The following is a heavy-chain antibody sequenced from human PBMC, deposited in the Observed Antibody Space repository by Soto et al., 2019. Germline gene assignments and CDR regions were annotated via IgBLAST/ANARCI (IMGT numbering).Heavy chain of an antibody. CDR2: ISYDGSNK. D-gene: IGHD6-13*01. V-gene: IGHV3-30-3*01. Sequence: GGSLRLSCAASGFTFSSYAMHWVRQAPGKGLEWVAVISYDGSNKYYADSVKGRFTISRDNSKNTLYLQMNSLRAEDTAVYYCARERGYSSSWAHYYYYGMDVWGQGTTVTVSS. J-gene: IGHJ6*02. CDR1: GFTFSSYA. CDR3: ARERGYSSSWAHYYYYGMDV.